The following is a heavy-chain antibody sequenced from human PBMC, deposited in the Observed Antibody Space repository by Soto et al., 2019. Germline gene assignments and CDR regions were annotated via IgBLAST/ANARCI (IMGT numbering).Heavy chain of an antibody. CDR1: GFTFSSYA. J-gene: IGHJ2*01. D-gene: IGHD2-15*01. V-gene: IGHV3-30-3*01. CDR3: ARDTVVGYCNGGSCYGWYFDL. CDR2: ISYDGSNK. Sequence: QVQLVESGGGVVQPGRSLRLSCAASGFTFSSYAMHWVRQAPGKGLEWVAVISYDGSNKYYADSVKGRFTISRDNSKNTLYLQMNSLRAEDTAVYYCARDTVVGYCNGGSCYGWYFDLWDRGTLVTVSS.